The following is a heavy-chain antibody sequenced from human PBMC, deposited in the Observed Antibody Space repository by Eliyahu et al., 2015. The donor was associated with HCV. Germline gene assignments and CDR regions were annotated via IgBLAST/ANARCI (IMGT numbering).Heavy chain of an antibody. D-gene: IGHD5-18*01. J-gene: IGHJ6*02. CDR3: ARRNLVDTAMGLSDYYGMDV. CDR1: GGSISSSSYY. CDR2: VSFIGGT. V-gene: IGHV4-39*01. Sequence: QLQLQESGPGLVKPSETLSLTCTVSGGSISSSSYYWGWIRQPPGKGLEWIVGVSFIGGTPYTPSLKSRVTISVDTSKNQFSLKLSSVTAADTAVYYCARRNLVDTAMGLSDYYGMDVWGQGTTVTVSS.